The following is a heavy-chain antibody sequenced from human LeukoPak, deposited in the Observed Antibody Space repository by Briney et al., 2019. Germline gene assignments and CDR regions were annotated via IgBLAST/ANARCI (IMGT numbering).Heavy chain of an antibody. CDR2: INHSGST. Sequence: SATLSLTCAVYGGSFSGYYWSWIRQPPGKGLEWIGEINHSGSTNYNPSLKSRVTISVDTSKNQFSLKLSSVTAADTAVYYCARGRYCSGGSCYRYYYYYMDVWGKGTTVTVSS. D-gene: IGHD2-15*01. CDR3: ARGRYCSGGSCYRYYYYYMDV. V-gene: IGHV4-34*01. J-gene: IGHJ6*03. CDR1: GGSFSGYY.